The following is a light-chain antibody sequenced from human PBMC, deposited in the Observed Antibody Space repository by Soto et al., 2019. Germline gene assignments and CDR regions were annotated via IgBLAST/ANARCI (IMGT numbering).Light chain of an antibody. J-gene: IGKJ2*01. V-gene: IGKV3-20*01. CDR2: GAS. CDR3: QQYGRSPVT. Sequence: EIVLSQSPGTLSLSPGERVTLSCRASQIVSSSYLAWYQQKPGQAPRLLIYGASSRAAGIPDRFSGGGSGTDFTLTISRLEPEDFAVYYCQQYGRSPVTFGQGTKVEIK. CDR1: QIVSSSY.